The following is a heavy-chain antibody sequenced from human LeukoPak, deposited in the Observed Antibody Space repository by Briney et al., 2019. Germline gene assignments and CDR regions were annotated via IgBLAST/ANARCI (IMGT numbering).Heavy chain of an antibody. CDR2: INHSGST. CDR1: GGSFSGYY. V-gene: IGHV4-34*01. Sequence: SETLSLTCAVYGGSFSGYYWSWIRQPPGKGLEWIGEINHSGSTNYNPSLKSRVTISVDTSKNQFSLKLSSVTAADTAVYYCARLNGYYGPGIYYGIPPKFDYGARGPLVTVSS. CDR3: ARLNGYYGPGIYYGIPPKFDY. J-gene: IGHJ4*02. D-gene: IGHD3-10*01.